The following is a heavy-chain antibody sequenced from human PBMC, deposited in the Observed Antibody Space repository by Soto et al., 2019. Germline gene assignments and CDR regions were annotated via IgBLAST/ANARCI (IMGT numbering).Heavy chain of an antibody. Sequence: QVQLVESGGGVVQPGRSLRLSCAASGFTFSSYGMHWVRQAPGKGLEWVAVISYDGSNKYYADSVKGRFTISRDNSKNTLYLQMNSLRAEDTAVYYCARGAGTTVGATLFGWGQGTLVTVSS. J-gene: IGHJ4*02. CDR1: GFTFSSYG. V-gene: IGHV3-30*03. CDR3: ARGAGTTVGATLFG. CDR2: ISYDGSNK. D-gene: IGHD1-26*01.